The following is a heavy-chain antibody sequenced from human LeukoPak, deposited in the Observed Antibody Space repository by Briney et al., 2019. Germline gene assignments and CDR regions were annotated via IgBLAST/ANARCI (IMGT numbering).Heavy chain of an antibody. CDR1: GGSFSGYY. CDR2: INHSGST. D-gene: IGHD3-3*01. CDR3: ARRPGITIFGVVIENWFDP. J-gene: IGHJ5*02. Sequence: SETLSLTCAVYGGSFSGYYWSWIRQPPGKGLEWIGEINHSGSTNYNPSLKSRVTISADTSKNQFSLKLSSVTAADTAVYYCARRPGITIFGVVIENWFDPWGQGTLVTVSS. V-gene: IGHV4-34*01.